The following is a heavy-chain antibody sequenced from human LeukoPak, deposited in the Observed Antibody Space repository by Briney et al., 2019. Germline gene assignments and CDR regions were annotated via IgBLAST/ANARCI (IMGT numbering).Heavy chain of an antibody. CDR1: GFTFSSYS. CDR2: ISSSSSYI. V-gene: IGHV3-21*01. J-gene: IGHJ6*03. D-gene: IGHD1-26*01. CDR3: ARDRDSGSYYGYHYYYMDV. Sequence: GGSLRLSCAASGFTFSSYSMNWVRQAPGKGLEWVSSISSSSSYIYYADSVKGRFTISRDNAKNSLYLQMNSLRAEDTAVYYCARDRDSGSYYGYHYYYMDVWGKGTTVTVSS.